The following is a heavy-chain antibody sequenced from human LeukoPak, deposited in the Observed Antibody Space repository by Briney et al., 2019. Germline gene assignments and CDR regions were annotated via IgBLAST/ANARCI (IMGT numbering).Heavy chain of an antibody. CDR2: IHYSGST. D-gene: IGHD2-2*01. Sequence: SETLSLTCTVSGGSISGSSYYWGWIRQPPGKGLEWIGSIHYSGSTYYKPSLKSRVTISVDTSKNQFSLKLSSVTAADAAVYYCARPPGFSTSFWDWGQGTLVTVSS. CDR1: GGSISGSSYY. V-gene: IGHV4-39*01. CDR3: ARPPGFSTSFWD. J-gene: IGHJ4*02.